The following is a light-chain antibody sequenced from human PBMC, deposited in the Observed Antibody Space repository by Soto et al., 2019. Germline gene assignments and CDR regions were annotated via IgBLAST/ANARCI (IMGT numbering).Light chain of an antibody. CDR3: QSWAGGTVL. CDR2: LNSDGSH. Sequence: QLVLTQSPSASASLGASVKLTCTLSSGHSRYAIAWHQQQPEKGPRYLMKLNSDGSHIKGDGIPDRFSGSSSGAERYLTMATFQCEKGAAYTWQSWAGGTVLFRGG. J-gene: IGLJ2*01. CDR1: SGHSRYA. V-gene: IGLV4-69*01.